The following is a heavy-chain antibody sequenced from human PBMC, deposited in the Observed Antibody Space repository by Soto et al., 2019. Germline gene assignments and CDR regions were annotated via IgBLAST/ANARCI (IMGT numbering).Heavy chain of an antibody. Sequence: EVQLVESGGGLVQPGRSLRLSCAASGFTFDDYAMHWVRQAPGKGLEWVSGISWNSGSIGYADSVKGRFTISRDNAKNTLYLQLNSLRAEDTALYYCATDRVGLMVRLFDYWGQGTLVTVSS. D-gene: IGHD2-8*01. CDR2: ISWNSGSI. J-gene: IGHJ4*02. CDR1: GFTFDDYA. CDR3: ATDRVGLMVRLFDY. V-gene: IGHV3-9*01.